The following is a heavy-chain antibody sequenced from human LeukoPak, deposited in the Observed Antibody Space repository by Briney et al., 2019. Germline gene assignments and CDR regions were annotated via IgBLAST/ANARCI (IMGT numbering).Heavy chain of an antibody. D-gene: IGHD2-21*01. CDR2: IKSKTDGGTT. V-gene: IGHV3-15*01. Sequence: GGSLRLSCAASGFTFSSSAMSWVRQAPGKGLEWVGRIKSKTDGGTTDYAAPVKGRFTISRDDSKSMMYLQMNSLKTEDTAVYYCITPLPYSAQGGQGTLVTVSS. CDR1: GFTFSSSA. CDR3: ITPLPYSAQ. J-gene: IGHJ4*02.